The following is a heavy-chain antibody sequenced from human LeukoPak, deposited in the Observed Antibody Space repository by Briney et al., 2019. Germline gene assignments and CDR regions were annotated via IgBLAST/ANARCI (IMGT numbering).Heavy chain of an antibody. Sequence: SETLSLTCTVSGGSISSYYWSWIRQPPGKGLEWIGYIYSSGSTNYNPSLKSRVSISVDTSKNQFSLKLSSVTAADTAVYYCAREGTTVTHFDYWGQGTLVTVSS. D-gene: IGHD4-17*01. CDR3: AREGTTVTHFDY. CDR1: GGSISSYY. CDR2: IYSSGST. V-gene: IGHV4-59*01. J-gene: IGHJ4*02.